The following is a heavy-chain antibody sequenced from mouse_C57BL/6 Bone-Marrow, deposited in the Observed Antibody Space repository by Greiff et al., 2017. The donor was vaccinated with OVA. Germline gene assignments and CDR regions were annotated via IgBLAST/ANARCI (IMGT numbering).Heavy chain of an antibody. V-gene: IGHV10-3*01. J-gene: IGHJ2*01. D-gene: IGHD4-1*01. CDR1: GFTFTTYA. Sequence: EVQLVESGGGLVQPKGSLKLSCAASGFTFTTYAMHWVRQAPGQGLEWVARIRSKSSNSATYYAVSVKDSFTISRDDSQSMLYLQMNNLKTEDTAMYYCVRELGEGYFDYWGQGTTLTVSS. CDR3: VRELGEGYFDY. CDR2: IRSKSSNSAT.